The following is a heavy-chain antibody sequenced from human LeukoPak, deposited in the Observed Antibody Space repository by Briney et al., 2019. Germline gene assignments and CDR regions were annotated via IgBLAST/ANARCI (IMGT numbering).Heavy chain of an antibody. CDR1: GFAFKNYA. CDR2: INDNGGQR. CDR3: AKTQWKVGATDYFDY. Sequence: SGGSLRLSCAASGFAFKNYAMTWVRQAPGKGLQWVSNINDNGGQRHYADSVKGRFTISRDNSKNTLFLQMDSPRAEDTAVYYCAKTQWKVGATDYFDYWGHGILVTVSS. V-gene: IGHV3-23*01. J-gene: IGHJ4*01. D-gene: IGHD1-26*01.